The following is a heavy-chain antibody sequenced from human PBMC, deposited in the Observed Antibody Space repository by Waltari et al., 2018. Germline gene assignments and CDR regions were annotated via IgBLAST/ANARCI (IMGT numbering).Heavy chain of an antibody. CDR3: VKGGWGFGAFYEQH. Sequence: EVQLVTSGGGLVQPGRSLRLACVGSGFRFDDYAMYWDRQRPGKGRGGLSGIGWNSGAIGYADSVRGRFSTYRDNARKSLYLQMGRLRPEDTALYYCVKGGWGFGAFYEQHWGQGIQVTVSS. D-gene: IGHD3-10*01. CDR1: GFRFDDYA. V-gene: IGHV3-9*01. CDR2: IGWNSGAI. J-gene: IGHJ4*02.